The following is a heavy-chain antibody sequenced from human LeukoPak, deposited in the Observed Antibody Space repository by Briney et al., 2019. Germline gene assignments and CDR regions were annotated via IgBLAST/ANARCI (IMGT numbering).Heavy chain of an antibody. Sequence: GGSLRLSCVASGLDFSTSWMSWVRQSPGKGLEWVASIKKDGSEKYYRDSVKGRFLISRDNSKNMLFLQMNSLIIEDTAVYYCARNSDYYDYSPQSVWGQGTLVIVS. D-gene: IGHD3-22*01. J-gene: IGHJ4*02. CDR3: ARNSDYYDYSPQSV. CDR2: IKKDGSEK. CDR1: GLDFSTSW. V-gene: IGHV3-7*01.